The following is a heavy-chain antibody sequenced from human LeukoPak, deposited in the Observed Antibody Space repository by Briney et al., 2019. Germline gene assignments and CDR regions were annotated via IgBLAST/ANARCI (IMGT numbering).Heavy chain of an antibody. V-gene: IGHV3-53*01. J-gene: IGHJ4*02. D-gene: IGHD6-19*01. Sequence: GGSLRLSCAASGFTFSSYSMNWVRQAPGKGLEWVSVIYSGGSTYYADSMKGRFTISRDNSKNTLYLQMNSLRAEDTAVYYCAREAPRLYYWGQGTLVTVSS. CDR2: IYSGGST. CDR3: AREAPRLYY. CDR1: GFTFSSYS.